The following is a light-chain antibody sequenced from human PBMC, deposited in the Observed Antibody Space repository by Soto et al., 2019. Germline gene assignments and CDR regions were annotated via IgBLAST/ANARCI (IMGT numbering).Light chain of an antibody. V-gene: IGKV4-1*01. J-gene: IGKJ2*01. CDR1: QSVLYSSNNKNY. Sequence: DIVMTQSPDSLAVSLGERATINCKSSQSVLYSSNNKNYLAWYQQKRGQPPKLLINWASTRESGVPDRFSGSGSGRDFTLTISSLQAEDVAVYYCQQYYSTQYTCGQGTKLEIK. CDR2: WAS. CDR3: QQYYSTQYT.